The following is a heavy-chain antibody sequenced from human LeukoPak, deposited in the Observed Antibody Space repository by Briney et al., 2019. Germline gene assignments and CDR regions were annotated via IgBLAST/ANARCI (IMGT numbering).Heavy chain of an antibody. CDR1: GFTFSSYS. J-gene: IGHJ4*02. CDR3: ARGGSGWPTPIDY. D-gene: IGHD6-19*01. Sequence: PGESLRLSCAASGFTFSSYSMNWVRQAPGKGLEWVSSISSSSSYIYYADSVKGRFTISRDNAKNSLYLQMNSLRAEDTAVYYCARGGSGWPTPIDYWGQGTLVTVSS. CDR2: ISSSSSYI. V-gene: IGHV3-21*01.